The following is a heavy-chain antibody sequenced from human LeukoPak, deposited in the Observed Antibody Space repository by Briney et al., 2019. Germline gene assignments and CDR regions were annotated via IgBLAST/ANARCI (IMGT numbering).Heavy chain of an antibody. CDR1: GGSINTDGYF. Sequence: PSETLSLTCAVSGGSINTDGYFWSWIRQSPGKGLEWIGYMYYTGRPYYNSALKSRVSISLDTSRNQVSLRLSSVTAADTAVYYCARNPGSGHSGSGSYSVIDCWGQGTLVTVSS. D-gene: IGHD3-10*01. V-gene: IGHV4-31*11. CDR3: ARNPGSGHSGSGSYSVIDC. J-gene: IGHJ4*02. CDR2: MYYTGRP.